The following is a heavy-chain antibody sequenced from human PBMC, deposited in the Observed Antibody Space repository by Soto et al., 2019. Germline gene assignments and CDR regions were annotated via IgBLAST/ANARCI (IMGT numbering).Heavy chain of an antibody. CDR3: ARGPRCTSSTSCYQQNWFDP. CDR1: GFTFSSYG. Sequence: GGSLRLSCAASGFTFSSYGMHWVRQAPGKGLEWVAVIWYDGSNKYYADSVKGRFTISRDNSKNTLYLQMNSLRAEDTAVYYCARGPRCTSSTSCYQQNWFDPWGQGTLVTVSS. V-gene: IGHV3-33*01. D-gene: IGHD2-2*01. CDR2: IWYDGSNK. J-gene: IGHJ5*02.